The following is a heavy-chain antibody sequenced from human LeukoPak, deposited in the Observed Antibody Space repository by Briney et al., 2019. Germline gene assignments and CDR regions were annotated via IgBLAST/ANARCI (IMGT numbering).Heavy chain of an antibody. J-gene: IGHJ4*02. CDR3: AKDDAWLRFGE. CDR2: ISSSSSYI. CDR1: GFTFDDYG. V-gene: IGHV3-21*04. D-gene: IGHD3-10*01. Sequence: PGGSLRLSCAASGFTFDDYGMSWVRQAPGKGLEWVSSISSSSSYIYYADSVKGRFTISRDNSKNTLYLEVISLTAEDTAVYYCAKDDAWLRFGEWSQGTLVTVSS.